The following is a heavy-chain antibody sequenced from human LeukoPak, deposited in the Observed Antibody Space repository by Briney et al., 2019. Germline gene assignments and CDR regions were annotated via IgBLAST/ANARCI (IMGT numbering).Heavy chain of an antibody. CDR1: GGSISSSSYY. D-gene: IGHD3-10*01. Sequence: PSETLSLTCTVSGGSISSSSYYWGWIRQPPGKGLEWIGSIYYSGSTYYNPSLKSRVTISVDTSKNQFSLKLSSVTAADTAVYYCASPNGVRGLSGDYWGQGTLVTVSS. CDR2: IYYSGST. J-gene: IGHJ4*02. CDR3: ASPNGVRGLSGDY. V-gene: IGHV4-39*01.